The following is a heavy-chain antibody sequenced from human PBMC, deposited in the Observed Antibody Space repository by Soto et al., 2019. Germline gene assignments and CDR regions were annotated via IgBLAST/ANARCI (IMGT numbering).Heavy chain of an antibody. CDR3: ARGISKYSSWYEPTPWFDA. V-gene: IGHV4-30-4*01. D-gene: IGHD6-13*01. J-gene: IGHJ5*02. Sequence: SETLSLTCNVSGGPINSPDYYWSWIRQSPGKGLEWIGYLYFNGGTQYNPSLRTPVSMSLDTSKKHFSLKMRSVTAADTAVYYCARGISKYSSWYEPTPWFDAWGQGALVTVSS. CDR2: LYFNGGT. CDR1: GGPINSPDYY.